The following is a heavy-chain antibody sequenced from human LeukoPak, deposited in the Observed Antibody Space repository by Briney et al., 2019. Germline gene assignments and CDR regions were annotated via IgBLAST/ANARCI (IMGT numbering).Heavy chain of an antibody. V-gene: IGHV1-24*01. Sequence: GASVKVSCKVSGYTLTELSMHWVRQAPGKGLEWMGGFDPEDGETIYAQKFQGRVTMTEDTSTDTAYMELSSLRSEDTAVYYCATVIAFGPPFDPWGQGTLVTVSS. J-gene: IGHJ5*02. D-gene: IGHD3-10*01. CDR3: ATVIAFGPPFDP. CDR1: GYTLTELS. CDR2: FDPEDGET.